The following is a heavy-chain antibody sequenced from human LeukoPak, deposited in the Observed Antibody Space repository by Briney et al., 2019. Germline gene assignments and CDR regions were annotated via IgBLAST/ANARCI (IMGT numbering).Heavy chain of an antibody. V-gene: IGHV4-59*08. J-gene: IGHJ5*02. Sequence: ETLSLTCTVSGGSIISYYWSWIRQPPGKGLEWIGYIYYSGSTNYNPSLKSRVTISVDTSKNQFSLKLSSVTAADTAVYYCARRYCSGGSCYWFDPWGQGTLVTVSS. CDR1: GGSIISYY. D-gene: IGHD2-15*01. CDR3: ARRYCSGGSCYWFDP. CDR2: IYYSGST.